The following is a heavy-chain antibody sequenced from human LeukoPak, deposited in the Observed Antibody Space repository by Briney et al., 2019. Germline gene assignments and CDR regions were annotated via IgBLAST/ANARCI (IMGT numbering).Heavy chain of an antibody. D-gene: IGHD3-3*01. CDR3: ARHSDFWTSAGFDP. Sequence: PSETLSLTCAVYGGSFSGYYWSWLRQPPGKGLEWIGSIYYSGSTYYNPSLKSRVTISVDTSKNQFSLKLSSVTAADTAVYYCARHSDFWTSAGFDPWGQGTLVTVSS. V-gene: IGHV4-34*01. CDR2: IYYSGST. CDR1: GGSFSGYY. J-gene: IGHJ5*02.